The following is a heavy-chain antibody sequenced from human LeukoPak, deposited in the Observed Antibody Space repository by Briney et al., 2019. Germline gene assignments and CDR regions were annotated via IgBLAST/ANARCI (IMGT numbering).Heavy chain of an antibody. CDR2: ISSSSSYI. CDR1: GFTFSSYS. V-gene: IGHV3-21*01. D-gene: IGHD6-13*01. Sequence: GGSLRLSCAASGFTFSSYSMNWVRQAPGKGLEWVSSISSSSSYIYYADSVKGRFPISRDNAKNSLYLQMNSLRAEDTAVYYRAREGAAAGNYFDYWGQGTLVTVSS. J-gene: IGHJ4*02. CDR3: AREGAAAGNYFDY.